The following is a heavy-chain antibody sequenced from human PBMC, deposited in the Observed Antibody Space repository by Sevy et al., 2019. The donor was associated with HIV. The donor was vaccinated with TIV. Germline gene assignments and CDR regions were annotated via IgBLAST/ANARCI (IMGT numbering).Heavy chain of an antibody. V-gene: IGHV3-30*04. D-gene: IGHD1-26*01. Sequence: GSLRLSCAASGFTFSSYAMHWVRQAPGKGLEWVAVISYDGRNKYYADSVKGRFTISRDNSKNTLFLQMNSLRAEDTTIYYCARDRNRGIVVATGLDYWGQGTLVTVS. CDR3: ARDRNRGIVVATGLDY. CDR2: ISYDGRNK. J-gene: IGHJ4*02. CDR1: GFTFSSYA.